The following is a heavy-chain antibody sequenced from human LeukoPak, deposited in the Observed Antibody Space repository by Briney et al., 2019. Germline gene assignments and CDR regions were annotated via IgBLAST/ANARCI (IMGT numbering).Heavy chain of an antibody. J-gene: IGHJ4*02. V-gene: IGHV4-39*01. CDR2: IYYSGST. D-gene: IGHD3-10*01. CDR3: ARNIPYYGSGSHFDY. Sequence: SVTLFLTCTVSGGSISSSYYYWGWIRQPPGKGLEWIGSIYYSGSTYYNPSLKSRLTISVDTSENQFSLRLSSVTAEDTAVYYCARNIPYYGSGSHFDYWGQGTLVTVSS. CDR1: GGSISSSYYY.